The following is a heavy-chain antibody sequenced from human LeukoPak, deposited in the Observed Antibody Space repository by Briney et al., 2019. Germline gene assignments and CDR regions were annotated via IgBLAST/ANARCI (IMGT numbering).Heavy chain of an antibody. Sequence: GGSLRLSCAASGFTFSSCGTTWVRQAPGKGLEWVSSISGSDGGTYYADSVKGRFTISRDNSKNTLYLQMNSLRAEDTAIYYCAKRGPIYTSSPGNYFDYWGQGTLVTVSS. CDR2: ISGSDGGT. CDR1: GFTFSSCG. CDR3: AKRGPIYTSSPGNYFDY. J-gene: IGHJ4*02. V-gene: IGHV3-23*01. D-gene: IGHD6-6*01.